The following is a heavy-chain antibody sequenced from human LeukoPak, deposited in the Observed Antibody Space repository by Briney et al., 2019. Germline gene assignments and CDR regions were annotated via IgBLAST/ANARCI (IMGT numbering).Heavy chain of an antibody. D-gene: IGHD4-11*01. V-gene: IGHV4-59*08. J-gene: IGHJ3*01. CDR1: GGSTTGYF. CDR3: ARHVTVTYDAFDL. CDR2: VYYKGDT. Sequence: SETLSLTCSVSGGSTTGYFWTWIRQPPGKGPEWIGYVYYKGDTSYSPSLDSRVSISVDTSKKQFSLKLNSVTAADTATYYCARHVTVTYDAFDLWGQGTMVTVSS.